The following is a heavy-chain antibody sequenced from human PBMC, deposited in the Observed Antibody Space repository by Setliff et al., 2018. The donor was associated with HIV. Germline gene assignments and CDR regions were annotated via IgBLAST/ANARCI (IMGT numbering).Heavy chain of an antibody. CDR1: GYTFTDYY. CDR3: ATKVYCTNGVCLDAFDV. J-gene: IGHJ3*01. CDR2: INPNSGGT. Sequence: ASVKVSCRASGYTFTDYYIHWVRQAPGQGLEWMGRINPNSGGTNYAQKFQGRVTMTRDRSISTAHMELSRLRSDDTAVYYCATKVYCTNGVCLDAFDVWGQGTMVTVSS. D-gene: IGHD2-8*01. V-gene: IGHV1-2*06.